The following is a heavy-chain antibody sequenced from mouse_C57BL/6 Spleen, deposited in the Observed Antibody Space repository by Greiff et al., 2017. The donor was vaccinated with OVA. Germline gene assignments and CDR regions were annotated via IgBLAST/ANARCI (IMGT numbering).Heavy chain of an antibody. D-gene: IGHD1-1*01. CDR2: IYPGDGDT. V-gene: IGHV1-82*01. CDR3: ARTFITTVVAEGDY. Sequence: VQLQQSGPELVKPGASVKISCKASGYAFSSSWMNWVKQRPGKGLEWIGRIYPGDGDTNYNGKFKGKATLTADKSSSTAYMQLSSLTSEDSAVYFCARTFITTVVAEGDYWGQGTTLTVSS. J-gene: IGHJ2*01. CDR1: GYAFSSSW.